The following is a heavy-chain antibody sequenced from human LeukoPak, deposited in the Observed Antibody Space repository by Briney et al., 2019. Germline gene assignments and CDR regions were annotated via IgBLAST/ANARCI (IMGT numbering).Heavy chain of an antibody. Sequence: GGSLRLSCAASGFTFSSSWMSWVRQAPGKGLEWVANIKEGGSEKYYVDSVKGRFTISRDNAKNSLYLQMNSLRAEDTAVYYCARDIGRDDFDYWGQGTLVTVSS. V-gene: IGHV3-7*04. CDR2: IKEGGSEK. CDR3: ARDIGRDDFDY. D-gene: IGHD5-24*01. J-gene: IGHJ4*02. CDR1: GFTFSSSW.